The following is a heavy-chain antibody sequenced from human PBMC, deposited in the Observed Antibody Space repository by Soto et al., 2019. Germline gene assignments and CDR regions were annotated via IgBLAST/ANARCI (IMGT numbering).Heavy chain of an antibody. J-gene: IGHJ6*02. V-gene: IGHV1-18*01. D-gene: IGHD3-10*01. CDR1: GYTFTSYG. CDR3: ARVGQVGSNYYGTGSYYFYYYYGMDV. Sequence: QVQLVQSGAEVKKPGASVKVSCKASGYTFTSYGISWVRQAPGQGLEWMGWISAYNGNTNYAQKLQGRVTMTTDTSTSTAYMELRSLRFDDTAVYYCARVGQVGSNYYGTGSYYFYYYYGMDVCGHGTTVTVSS. CDR2: ISAYNGNT.